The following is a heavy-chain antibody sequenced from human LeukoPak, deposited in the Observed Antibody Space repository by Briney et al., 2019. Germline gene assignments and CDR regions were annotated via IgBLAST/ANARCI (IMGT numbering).Heavy chain of an antibody. D-gene: IGHD1-26*01. V-gene: IGHV3-43*02. CDR3: AKSQWELLSYNYYGMDV. J-gene: IGHJ6*02. CDR2: ISGDGDST. Sequence: PGGSLRLSCAASGFTFDDYAMHWVRQAPGKGLEWVTHISGDGDSTNYADSVKGRFTISRDNSKNSLYLQMNSLRTEDTALYYCAKSQWELLSYNYYGMDVWGQGTTVTVSS. CDR1: GFTFDDYA.